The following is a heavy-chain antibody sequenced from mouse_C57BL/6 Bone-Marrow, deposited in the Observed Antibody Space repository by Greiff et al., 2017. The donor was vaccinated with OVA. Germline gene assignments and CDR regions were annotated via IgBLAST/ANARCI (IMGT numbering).Heavy chain of an antibody. Sequence: QVQLKQPGAELVRPGSSVKLSCKASGYTFTSYWMDWVKQRPGQGLEWIGNIYPSDSETHYNQKFKDKATLTVDKSSSTAYMQLSSLTSEDSAVYYCARRWLLPYFDYWGQGTTLTVSS. J-gene: IGHJ2*01. D-gene: IGHD2-3*01. CDR3: ARRWLLPYFDY. CDR1: GYTFTSYW. V-gene: IGHV1-61*01. CDR2: IYPSDSET.